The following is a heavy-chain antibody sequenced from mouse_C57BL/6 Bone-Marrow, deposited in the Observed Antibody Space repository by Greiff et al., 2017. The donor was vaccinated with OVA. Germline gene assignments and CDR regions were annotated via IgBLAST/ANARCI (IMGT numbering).Heavy chain of an antibody. V-gene: IGHV1-81*01. CDR1: GYTFTSYG. CDR2: IYPSSGNT. D-gene: IGHD1-1*01. J-gene: IGHJ2*01. CDR3: ASITTVVDY. Sequence: VQLQQSGAELARPGASVKLSCKASGYTFTSYGISWVKQRTGQGLEWIGEIYPSSGNTYYNEKFKGKATLTADKSSSTAYMELRSLTSEDSAVYFCASITTVVDYWGQGTTLTVSS.